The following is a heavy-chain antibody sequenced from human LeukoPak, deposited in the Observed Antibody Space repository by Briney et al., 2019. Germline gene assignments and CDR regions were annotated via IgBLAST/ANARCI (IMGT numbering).Heavy chain of an antibody. CDR3: ARDRDGYSHDY. Sequence: KASETLSLTCTVSGYSISSGYYWGWIRQPPGKGLEWIGSIYHSGSTYYNPSLKSRVTISVDTSKNQFSLKLSSVTAADTAVYYCARDRDGYSHDYWGQGTLVTVSS. J-gene: IGHJ4*02. CDR2: IYHSGST. V-gene: IGHV4-38-2*02. D-gene: IGHD5-24*01. CDR1: GYSISSGYY.